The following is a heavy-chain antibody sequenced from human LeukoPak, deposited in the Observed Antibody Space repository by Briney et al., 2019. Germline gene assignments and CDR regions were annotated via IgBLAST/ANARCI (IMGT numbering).Heavy chain of an antibody. CDR1: GGAISNYY. CDR3: ARAYFSSSSCYFDY. J-gene: IGHJ4*02. D-gene: IGHD2-15*01. Sequence: SETLSLTCTVSGGAISNYYWTWIRQPPGKGLEWIAYVYYSGSTNYNSSLRSRVSISVDTSKNQFSLKLSSVTAADTAVYFCARAYFSSSSCYFDYWGQGTRVTVSS. V-gene: IGHV4-59*08. CDR2: VYYSGST.